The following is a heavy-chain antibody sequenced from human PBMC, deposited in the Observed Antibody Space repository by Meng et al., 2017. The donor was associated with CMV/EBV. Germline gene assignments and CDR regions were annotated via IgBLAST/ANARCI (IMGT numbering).Heavy chain of an antibody. D-gene: IGHD3-3*01. V-gene: IGHV6-1*01. CDR1: RDSVSINSAA. J-gene: IGHJ4*02. CDR2: TYYRYKWYN. CDR3: AREAPIGITLFGVVINPLDY. Sequence: SQTLSLTCAISRDSVSINSAAWNWIRQSPSRGLEWLGRTYYRYKWYNDYAGSVKSRITINPDTSKNQFSLQLNSVTPEDTAVYYCAREAPIGITLFGVVINPLDYWGQGTLVTVSS.